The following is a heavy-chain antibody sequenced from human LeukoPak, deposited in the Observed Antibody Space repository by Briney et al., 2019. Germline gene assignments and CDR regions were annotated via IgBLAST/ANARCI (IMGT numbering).Heavy chain of an antibody. CDR2: MNPNSGNT. CDR3: ARAWGMGFDY. CDR1: GYTFTSYD. Sequence: ASVKVSCKASGYTFTSYDINWVRQATGQGLEWMGWMNPNSGNTGYAQKFQGRVTITRNTSISTAYLELSRLTSEDTAVYYCARAWGMGFDYWGQGTLVTVSS. D-gene: IGHD3-16*01. J-gene: IGHJ4*02. V-gene: IGHV1-8*03.